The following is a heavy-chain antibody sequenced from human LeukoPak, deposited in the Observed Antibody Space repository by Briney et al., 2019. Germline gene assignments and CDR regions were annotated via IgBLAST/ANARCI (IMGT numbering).Heavy chain of an antibody. J-gene: IGHJ4*02. Sequence: ASVKISCKASGYTFTSYYVHWVRQAPGQGLEWMAIINPSSGGTQSARIFQGRVTVTRDTSTNTVYMELTSLTSEDTAVYFCARDWGNTGALSWGSYFDYWGQGTLVTVYS. V-gene: IGHV1-46*01. CDR1: GYTFTSYY. D-gene: IGHD7-27*01. CDR2: INPSSGGT. CDR3: ARDWGNTGALSWGSYFDY.